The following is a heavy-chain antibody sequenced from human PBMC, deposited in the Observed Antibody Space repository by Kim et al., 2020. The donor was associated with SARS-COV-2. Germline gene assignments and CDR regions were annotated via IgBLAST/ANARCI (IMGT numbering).Heavy chain of an antibody. CDR2: INTNSGNP. CDR3: ARREPISGFDY. CDR1: GYTFSSYG. Sequence: ASVKVSCKTSGYTFSSYGLSWVRQAPGQGLEWMGWINTNSGNPMYAQDFTGRFVFSLDTSVRTAYLEISGLQAEDTAVYYCARREPISGFDYWGQGTLVTVSS. V-gene: IGHV7-4-1*02. D-gene: IGHD7-27*01. J-gene: IGHJ4*02.